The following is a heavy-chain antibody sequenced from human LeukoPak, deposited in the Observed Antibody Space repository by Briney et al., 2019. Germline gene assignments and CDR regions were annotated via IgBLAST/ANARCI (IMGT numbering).Heavy chain of an antibody. CDR2: ISGYNGNT. V-gene: IGHV1-18*01. D-gene: IGHD2-21*02. Sequence: ASVKVSCKASGYTFTNYGISWVRQAPGQGLEWMGWISGYNGNTNYAQKVQGRVTMTRDTSTGTAYMELRSLRSDDTAVYYCAREEGDWGDAFDIWGQGTLVTVSS. CDR3: AREEGDWGDAFDI. CDR1: GYTFTNYG. J-gene: IGHJ3*02.